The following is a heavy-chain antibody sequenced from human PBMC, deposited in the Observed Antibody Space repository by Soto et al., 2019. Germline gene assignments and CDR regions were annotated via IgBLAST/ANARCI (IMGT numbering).Heavy chain of an antibody. CDR1: GFTFSSYG. Sequence: QVQLVESGRGVVQPGRSLRLSCAASGFTFSSYGMHWVRQAPGKGLEWVAVISYDGSNKYYADSVKGRFTISRDNSKNTLYLQMNSLRAEDTAVYYCAKDDSKGSSWNFDYWGQGTLVTVSS. CDR3: AKDDSKGSSWNFDY. J-gene: IGHJ4*02. CDR2: ISYDGSNK. V-gene: IGHV3-30*18. D-gene: IGHD6-13*01.